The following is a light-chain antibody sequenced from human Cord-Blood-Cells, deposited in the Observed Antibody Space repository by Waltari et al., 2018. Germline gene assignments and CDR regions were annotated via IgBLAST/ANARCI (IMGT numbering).Light chain of an antibody. CDR1: QSVSSN. J-gene: IGKJ4*01. Sequence: EIVMTQSPATLSVSPGERATLSGRASQSVSSNLAWYQQKPGQAPRPLIYGAATRATGIPASFSGSGSGTEFTLTISSLQSEDFAVYYCQQYNNWPPLTFGGGTKVEIK. CDR3: QQYNNWPPLT. CDR2: GAA. V-gene: IGKV3-15*01.